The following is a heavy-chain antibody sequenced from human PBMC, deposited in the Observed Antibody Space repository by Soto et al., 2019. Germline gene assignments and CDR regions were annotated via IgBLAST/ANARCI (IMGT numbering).Heavy chain of an antibody. CDR3: ARNFVMYTISWVAIES. D-gene: IGHD6-13*01. Sequence: QIQLVPSGAEVKKPGASVKVSCKASGYTFPSYGISWVRQAPGQGLEWMGWISAYNGNTNYAQKLQDRVTMTTDASTSTAFVEVMSLRSDETAVDYCARNFVMYTISWVAIESWGQGTLVTVSS. CDR2: ISAYNGNT. CDR1: GYTFPSYG. J-gene: IGHJ5*01. V-gene: IGHV1-18*01.